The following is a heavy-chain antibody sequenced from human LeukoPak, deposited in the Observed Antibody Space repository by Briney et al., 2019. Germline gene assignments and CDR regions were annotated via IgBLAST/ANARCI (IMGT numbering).Heavy chain of an antibody. V-gene: IGHV3-23*01. CDR3: AKRAQGDSSGYYFDY. CDR1: GFTFSSYV. J-gene: IGHJ4*02. Sequence: GGSLRLSCAASGFTFSSYVMSWVRQAPGKGLEWVSAISGSGGSTYYADSVKGRFTISRDNSKNTLYLQMNSLRAEDTAVYYCAKRAQGDSSGYYFDYWGQGTLVTVSS. D-gene: IGHD3-22*01. CDR2: ISGSGGST.